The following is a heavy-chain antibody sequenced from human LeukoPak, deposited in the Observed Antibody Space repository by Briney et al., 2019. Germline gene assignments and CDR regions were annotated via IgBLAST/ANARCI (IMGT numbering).Heavy chain of an antibody. J-gene: IGHJ4*02. CDR2: INHRGRT. V-gene: IGHV4-34*01. CDR3: ARGFPSVDY. CDR1: GGSFSGYY. D-gene: IGHD2-21*01. Sequence: PSETLSLTCAVYGGSFSGYYWSWIRQPPGKGLEWIGEINHRGRTNYNPSLKSRVTISVDTSKNQFSLKLSSVTAADTAVYYCARGFPSVDYWGQGTLVTVSS.